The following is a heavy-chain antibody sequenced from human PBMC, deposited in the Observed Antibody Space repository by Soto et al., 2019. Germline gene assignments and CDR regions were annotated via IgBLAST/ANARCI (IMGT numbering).Heavy chain of an antibody. CDR3: TRETVAGITGLDY. Sequence: GGSLRLSCAASGFNVGAFAVNWVRQAPGKGLEWVSGISVSDAFIYYADSVRGRFSISRDGSENILYLQMNSLRVDDTALYYCTRETVAGITGLDYWGPGTLVTVSS. V-gene: IGHV3-23*01. J-gene: IGHJ4*02. CDR2: ISVSDAFI. D-gene: IGHD1-20*01. CDR1: GFNVGAFA.